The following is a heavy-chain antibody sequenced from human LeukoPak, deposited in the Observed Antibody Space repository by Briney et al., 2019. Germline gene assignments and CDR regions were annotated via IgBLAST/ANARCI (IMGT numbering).Heavy chain of an antibody. D-gene: IGHD5-24*01. J-gene: IGHJ6*03. CDR2: VYYSGST. V-gene: IGHV4-59*01. Sequence: PSETLSLTCTVSGGSITSYYWSWIRHPPGKGLEWIGYVYYSGSTYYNPSLESRVTMSVDTSKNQFSLRLSSVTAADTAVYYCARAGGLEMSTIYPHYYYYYMDVWGKGTTVTVSS. CDR3: ARAGGLEMSTIYPHYYYYYMDV. CDR1: GGSITSYY.